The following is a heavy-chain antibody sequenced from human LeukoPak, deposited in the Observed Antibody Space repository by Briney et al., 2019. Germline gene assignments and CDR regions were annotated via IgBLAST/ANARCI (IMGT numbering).Heavy chain of an antibody. CDR3: ARGRGNYDFWSGYLDY. V-gene: IGHV4-39*07. J-gene: IGHJ4*02. CDR1: GGSINSDSSY. Sequence: SETLSLTCSVSGGSINSDSSYWEWIRQPPGKGLEWIGEINHSGSTNYNPSLKSRVTISVDTSKNQFSLKLSSVTAADTAVYYCARGRGNYDFWSGYLDYWGQGTLVTVSS. D-gene: IGHD3-3*01. CDR2: INHSGST.